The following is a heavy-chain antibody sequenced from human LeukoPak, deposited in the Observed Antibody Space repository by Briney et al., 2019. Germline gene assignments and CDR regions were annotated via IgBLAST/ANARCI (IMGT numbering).Heavy chain of an antibody. V-gene: IGHV3-23*01. CDR1: GFTFSSYA. CDR3: ARGGSYDYVWGSYRPQWYFDY. CDR2: ISGGGGGT. Sequence: PGGSLRLSCAASGFTFSSYAMSWVRQAPGKGLEWVSAISGGGGGTYYADSVKGRFTISRDNSKNTLYLQMNSLRAEDTAVYYCARGGSYDYVWGSYRPQWYFDYWGQGTLVTVSS. J-gene: IGHJ4*02. D-gene: IGHD3-16*02.